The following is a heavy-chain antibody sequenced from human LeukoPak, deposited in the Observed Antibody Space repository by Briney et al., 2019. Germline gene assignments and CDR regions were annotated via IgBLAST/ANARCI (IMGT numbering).Heavy chain of an antibody. Sequence: GGSLRLSCAASGFTFSSYAMHWVRQAPGKGLEWVAVISYDGGNKYYADSVKGRFTISRDNSKNTLYLQMNSLRAEDTAVYYCAKDRPPGRAVAGTTIDYWGQGTLVTVSS. CDR1: GFTFSSYA. V-gene: IGHV3-30*04. CDR3: AKDRPPGRAVAGTTIDY. J-gene: IGHJ4*02. D-gene: IGHD6-19*01. CDR2: ISYDGGNK.